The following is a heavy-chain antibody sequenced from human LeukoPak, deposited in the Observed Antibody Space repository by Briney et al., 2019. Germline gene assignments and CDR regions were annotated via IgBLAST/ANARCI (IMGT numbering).Heavy chain of an antibody. CDR3: ARDLSMFLDAFDI. V-gene: IGHV4-4*07. CDR1: GGSISSYY. CDR2: IYTIGST. J-gene: IGHJ3*02. Sequence: ETLSLTCTVSGGSISSYYWSWIRQPAGKGLEWIGRIYTIGSTNYNPSLKSRVTMSVDTSKNQFSLKLSSVTAADTAVYYCARDLSMFLDAFDIWGQGTMVTVSS. D-gene: IGHD2/OR15-2a*01.